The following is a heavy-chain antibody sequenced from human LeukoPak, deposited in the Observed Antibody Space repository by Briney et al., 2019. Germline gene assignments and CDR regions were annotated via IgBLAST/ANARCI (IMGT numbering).Heavy chain of an antibody. CDR1: GFTFSNYW. J-gene: IGHJ4*02. V-gene: IGHV3-7*01. CDR3: ARGPPYGSRSDFFDY. D-gene: IGHD3-10*01. CDR2: VKQDVDKK. Sequence: GGSLRLSCAASGFTFSNYWMSWVRQAPGKVLEWVASVKQDVDKKDYVDSLKDRFTISRDNGKNSLYLQMNSLRAEDTAVYYCARGPPYGSRSDFFDYWGQGTLVTVSS.